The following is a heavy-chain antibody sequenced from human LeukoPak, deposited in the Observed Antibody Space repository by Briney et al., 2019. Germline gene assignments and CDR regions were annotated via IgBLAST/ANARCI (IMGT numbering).Heavy chain of an antibody. Sequence: ASVTVSCKPSGYTFTVYYIHWVRQAPRQGLEWMGWINPTSGATNYAQKFQGRVTMTRDTSISTAYMELNSLRSDDTAVYFCARGVVAATFYYYMDVWGKGTTVTVSS. CDR3: ARGVVAATFYYYMDV. CDR1: GYTFTVYY. D-gene: IGHD2-15*01. V-gene: IGHV1-2*02. CDR2: INPTSGAT. J-gene: IGHJ6*03.